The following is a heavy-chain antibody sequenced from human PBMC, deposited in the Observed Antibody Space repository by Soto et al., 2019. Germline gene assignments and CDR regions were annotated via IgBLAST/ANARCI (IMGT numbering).Heavy chain of an antibody. Sequence: QVQLVESGGGVVQPGRSLRLSCAASGFTFSYYGMHWVRQAPGKGLEWVAVIWYDGSNKFYADSVKGRFTISSDNSKNKLVLQMNSLRAEDTAVYYCARDRGSYGYYYGMDVWGQGTTVTVSS. CDR2: IWYDGSNK. CDR1: GFTFSYYG. D-gene: IGHD5-18*01. J-gene: IGHJ6*02. V-gene: IGHV3-33*01. CDR3: ARDRGSYGYYYGMDV.